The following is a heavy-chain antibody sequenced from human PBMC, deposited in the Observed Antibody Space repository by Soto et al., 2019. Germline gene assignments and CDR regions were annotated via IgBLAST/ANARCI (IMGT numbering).Heavy chain of an antibody. Sequence: QVQLVQSGAEVKKPGASVKVSCKASGYTFSSYAISWVRQAPGQGLEWMGWISAYNGNTKYAQKLQGRVTMTTDTSTSTAYLELRSLGADATAVYYCARDLPPPDYWGQGTLVTVSS. CDR1: GYTFSSYA. V-gene: IGHV1-18*01. CDR2: ISAYNGNT. J-gene: IGHJ4*02. CDR3: ARDLPPPDY.